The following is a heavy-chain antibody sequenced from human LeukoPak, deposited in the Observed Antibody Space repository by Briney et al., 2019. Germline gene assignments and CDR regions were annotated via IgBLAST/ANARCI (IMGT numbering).Heavy chain of an antibody. Sequence: GGALRLSCAASGFTFSSYAMSWVRQAPGKGLEWISPISASGGSTYYAASVNGRFTISRDNSNNTLYLQMNSLRAEDTAVFYCARACSGGSCYLAAFVVWGQGTMVTASS. CDR1: GFTFSSYA. D-gene: IGHD2-15*01. CDR2: ISASGGST. V-gene: IGHV3-23*01. J-gene: IGHJ3*01. CDR3: ARACSGGSCYLAAFVV.